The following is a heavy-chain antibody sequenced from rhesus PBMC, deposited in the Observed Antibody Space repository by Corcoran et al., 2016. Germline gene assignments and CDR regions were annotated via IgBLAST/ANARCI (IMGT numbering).Heavy chain of an antibody. CDR1: GGSISDDYY. CDR3: ARGVGAPEYFDV. CDR2: IYGRWGDT. Sequence: QVQLQESGPGLVKPSETLSLTCAVSGGSISDDYYWSWIRQPPGKGLEWIGYIYGRWGDTNYNPSRTNRVTISIDTYKNQFALKLSSVTAADTAVYYCARGVGAPEYFDVWGQGALVTVSS. D-gene: IGHD1-44*02. J-gene: IGHJ1*01. V-gene: IGHV4-106*01.